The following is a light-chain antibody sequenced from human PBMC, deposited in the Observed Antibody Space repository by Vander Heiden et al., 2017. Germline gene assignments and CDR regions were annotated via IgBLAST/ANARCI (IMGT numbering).Light chain of an antibody. V-gene: IGLV6-57*01. CDR3: QSYASSRQV. Sequence: NFMLAQPHSVSESPGATVTISCPRSSGSIASAYVQWFQQRPGSPPSTVIYEDNKRLAGVPDRFSGSIDSSSNSASLTISGLKTEDEADYYCQSYASSRQVVGGGTKLTVL. CDR1: SGSIASAY. CDR2: EDN. J-gene: IGLJ3*02.